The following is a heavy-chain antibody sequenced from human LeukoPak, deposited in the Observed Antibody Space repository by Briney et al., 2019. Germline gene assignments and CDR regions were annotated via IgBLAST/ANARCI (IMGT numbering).Heavy chain of an antibody. CDR3: AKDISQWELLSGFDY. CDR2: IHWNGGRT. CDR1: GFTFDNYG. Sequence: GGSLRLSCAASGFTFDNYGINWVRQAPGKGLEWVSCIHWNGGRTGYADSVKGRFTISRDNSKNSLYLQMNSLRTEDTALYYCAKDISQWELLSGFDYWGQGTLVTVSS. J-gene: IGHJ4*02. V-gene: IGHV3-20*04. D-gene: IGHD1-26*01.